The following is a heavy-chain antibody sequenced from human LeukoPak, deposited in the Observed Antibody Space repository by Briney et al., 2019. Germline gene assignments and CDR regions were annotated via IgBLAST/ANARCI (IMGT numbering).Heavy chain of an antibody. CDR3: ARDDGSYYFDY. D-gene: IGHD1-26*01. Sequence: SVKVSXKASGGTFSSYAISWVRQAPGQGLEWMGRIIPIFGTANYAQKFQGRVTITTDESTSTAYMGLSSLRSEDTAVYYCARDDGSYYFDYWGQGTLVTVSS. CDR1: GGTFSSYA. V-gene: IGHV1-69*05. J-gene: IGHJ4*02. CDR2: IIPIFGTA.